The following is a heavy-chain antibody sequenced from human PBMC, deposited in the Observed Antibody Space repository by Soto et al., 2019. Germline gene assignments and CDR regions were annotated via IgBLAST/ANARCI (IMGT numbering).Heavy chain of an antibody. CDR2: ISYDGSNK. D-gene: IGHD6-19*01. J-gene: IGHJ4*02. CDR3: AKDTIAVAPTFDY. Sequence: QVQLVESGEGVVQPGRSLRLSCAASGFTFSSYGMHWVRQAPGKGLEWVAVISYDGSNKYYADSVKGRFTISRDNSKNTLYLQMNSLRAEDTAVYYCAKDTIAVAPTFDYWGQGTLVTVSS. V-gene: IGHV3-30*18. CDR1: GFTFSSYG.